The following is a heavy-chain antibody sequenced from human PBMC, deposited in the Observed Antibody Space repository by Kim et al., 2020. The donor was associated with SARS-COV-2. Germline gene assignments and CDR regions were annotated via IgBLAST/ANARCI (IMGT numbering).Heavy chain of an antibody. CDR2: ISAYNGNT. CDR1: GYTFTSYG. D-gene: IGHD6-13*01. CDR3: ARAGPGIAAAGTIFYYGMDV. Sequence: ASVKVSCKASGYTFTSYGISWVRQAPGQGLEWMGWISAYNGNTNYAQKLQGRVTMTTDTSTSTAYMELRSLRSDDTAVYYCARAGPGIAAAGTIFYYGMDVWGQGTTVTVSS. V-gene: IGHV1-18*01. J-gene: IGHJ6*02.